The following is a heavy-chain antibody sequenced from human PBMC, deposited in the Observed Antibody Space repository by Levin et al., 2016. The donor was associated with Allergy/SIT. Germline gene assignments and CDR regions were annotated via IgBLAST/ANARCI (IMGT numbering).Heavy chain of an antibody. Sequence: SVKVSCKASGYTFTSYGISWVRQAPGQGLEWMGGIIPIFGTANYAQKFQGRVTITADESTSTAYMELSSLRSEDTAVYYCARSLVLMGHYGMDVWGQGTTVTVSS. CDR3: ARSLVLMGHYGMDV. CDR1: GYTFTSYG. V-gene: IGHV1-69*13. J-gene: IGHJ6*02. D-gene: IGHD2-8*01. CDR2: IIPIFGTA.